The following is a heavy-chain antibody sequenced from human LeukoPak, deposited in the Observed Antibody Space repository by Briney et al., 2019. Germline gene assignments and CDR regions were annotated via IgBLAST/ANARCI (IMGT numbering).Heavy chain of an antibody. CDR2: IRSKAYGGTT. CDR3: TRSRLLWFGELSD. V-gene: IGHV3-49*04. CDR1: GFTFGDYA. D-gene: IGHD3-10*01. Sequence: PGGSLRLSCTASGFTFGDYAMSWVRQAPGKGLEWVGFIRSKAYGGTTEYAASVKGRFTISRDDSKSIAYLQMNSLKTEDTAVYYCTRSRLLWFGELSDWGQGTLVTVSS. J-gene: IGHJ4*02.